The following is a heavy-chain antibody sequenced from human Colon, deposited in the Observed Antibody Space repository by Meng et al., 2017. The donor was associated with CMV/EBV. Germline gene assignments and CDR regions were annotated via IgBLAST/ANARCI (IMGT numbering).Heavy chain of an antibody. V-gene: IGHV3-7*01. D-gene: IGHD5-18*01. CDR1: GFRFDNYW. J-gene: IGHJ4*02. CDR3: ARSRIQLWLNYFDY. Sequence: GESLKISCAASGFRFDNYWMTWVRQAPEKGLEWVANIKEDGSEKNYVDSVKGRFTISRDNAKNSLYLQMNSLRAKDTAVYYCARSRIQLWLNYFDYWGQGTLVTVSS. CDR2: IKEDGSEK.